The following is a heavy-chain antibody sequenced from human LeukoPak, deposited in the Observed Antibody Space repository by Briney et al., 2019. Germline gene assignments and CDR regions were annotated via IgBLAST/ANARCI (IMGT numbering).Heavy chain of an antibody. Sequence: GGSLRLSCAASGFSFGNYAMSWVRQAPGKGLEWVSLINGGGYTTQYADSVKGRFTISRDNSKNTLYLQMNSLRAEDTAVYYCAKGTRYSSSSGTFDYWGQGTLVTVSS. CDR1: GFSFGNYA. V-gene: IGHV3-23*01. CDR3: AKGTRYSSSSGTFDY. D-gene: IGHD6-6*01. J-gene: IGHJ4*02. CDR2: INGGGYTT.